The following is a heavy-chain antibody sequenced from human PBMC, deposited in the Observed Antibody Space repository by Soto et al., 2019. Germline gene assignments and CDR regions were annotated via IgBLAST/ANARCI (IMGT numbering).Heavy chain of an antibody. CDR2: ISGYNGNT. V-gene: IGHV1-18*01. CDR3: ARSIVVVTALDY. D-gene: IGHD2-21*02. CDR1: GYTFTSYG. Sequence: ASVKVSCKASGYTFTSYGISWVRQAPGQGLEWMGWISGYNGNTNYAQKLQGRVTMTTDTSASTAYMELRSLRSEDTAVYYCARSIVVVTALDYWGQGTLVTVSS. J-gene: IGHJ4*02.